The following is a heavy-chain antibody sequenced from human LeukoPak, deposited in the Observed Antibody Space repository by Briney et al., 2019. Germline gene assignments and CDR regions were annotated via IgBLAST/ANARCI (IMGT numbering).Heavy chain of an antibody. D-gene: IGHD1-26*01. Sequence: ASVKVSCKASGGTFSSYAISWVRQAPGQGLEWMGGIIPIFGTANYAQKFQGRVTMTTDTSTTTAYMELRSLRSDDTAVYYCAKLGVSGYFDYWGQGSLVTVSS. CDR2: IIPIFGTA. J-gene: IGHJ4*02. V-gene: IGHV1-69*05. CDR3: AKLGVSGYFDY. CDR1: GGTFSSYA.